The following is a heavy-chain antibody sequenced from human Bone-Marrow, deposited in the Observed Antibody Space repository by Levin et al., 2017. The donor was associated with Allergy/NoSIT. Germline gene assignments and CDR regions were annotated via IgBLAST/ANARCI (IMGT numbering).Heavy chain of an antibody. CDR1: GFTFRITN. CDR3: ASGVVITNYYYYAMDV. V-gene: IGHV3-48*02. D-gene: IGHD2-21*01. CDR2: IGSSGSPT. J-gene: IGHJ6*02. Sequence: GGSLRLSCAASGFTFRITNMNWVRQAPGKGLEWVSFIGSSGSPTYYGDSVRGRFTVSRDNDTSSLYLQMNSLRDDDTAVYYCASGVVITNYYYYAMDVWGQGTTVTVSS.